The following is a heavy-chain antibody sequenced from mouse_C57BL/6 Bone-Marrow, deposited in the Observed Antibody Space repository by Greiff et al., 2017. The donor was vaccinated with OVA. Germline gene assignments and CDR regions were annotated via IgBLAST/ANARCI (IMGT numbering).Heavy chain of an antibody. V-gene: IGHV5-17*01. CDR1: GFTFSDYG. D-gene: IGHD2-4*01. CDR3: ARRLRYVDY. J-gene: IGHJ2*01. CDR2: ISSGSSTI. Sequence: EVQRVESGGGLVKPGGSLKLSCAASGFTFSDYGMHWVRQAPEKGLEWVAYISSGSSTIYYADTVTGRFTISRDNAKNTLFLQMTSLRPEDTSMYYCARRLRYVDYWGQGTTLTVSS.